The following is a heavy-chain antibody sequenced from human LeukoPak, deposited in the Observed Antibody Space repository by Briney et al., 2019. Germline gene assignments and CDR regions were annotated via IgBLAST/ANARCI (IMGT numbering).Heavy chain of an antibody. D-gene: IGHD3-10*01. J-gene: IGHJ4*02. V-gene: IGHV4-34*01. CDR1: GGSFSGYY. CDR2: INHSGST. Sequence: SETLSLTCAVYGGSFSGYYWSWIRQPPGKGLEWIGEINHSGSTNYNPSLKSRVTISVDTSKNQLSLKLSSVTAADTAVYYCARGARGDYYFDYWGQGTLVTVSS. CDR3: ARGARGDYYFDY.